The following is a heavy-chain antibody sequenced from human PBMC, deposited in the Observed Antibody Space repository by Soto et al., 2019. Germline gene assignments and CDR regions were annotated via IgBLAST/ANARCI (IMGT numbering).Heavy chain of an antibody. CDR1: GFTFRSYS. J-gene: IGHJ4*02. CDR3: ARDGLSSSPLDY. Sequence: LSLSYAASGFTFRSYSMNWVRQAPGKGLEWFSSISSSSYIYYADSVKGRFTISRDNAKNSLYLQMNSLRAEDTAVYYCARDGLSSSPLDYWGQGTLVTVSS. V-gene: IGHV3-21*01. D-gene: IGHD6-6*01. CDR2: ISSSSYI.